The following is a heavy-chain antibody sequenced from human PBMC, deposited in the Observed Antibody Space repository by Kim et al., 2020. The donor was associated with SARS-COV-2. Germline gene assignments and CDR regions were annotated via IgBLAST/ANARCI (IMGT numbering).Heavy chain of an antibody. CDR2: ST. J-gene: IGHJ4*02. CDR3: AKGTIVVVEN. Sequence: STYYAGAVKGRFTISRDNSKNTLYLQMNSLGAEDTAVYYCAKGTIVVVENWGQGTLVTVSS. D-gene: IGHD2-15*01. V-gene: IGHV3-23*01.